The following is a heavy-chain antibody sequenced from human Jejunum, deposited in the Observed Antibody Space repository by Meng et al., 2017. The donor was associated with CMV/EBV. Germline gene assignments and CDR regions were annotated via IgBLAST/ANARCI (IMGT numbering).Heavy chain of an antibody. CDR2: INTHSGDA. V-gene: IGHV1-2*06. D-gene: IGHD5-12*01. CDR1: GYTFTGFY. Sequence: VSCKASGYTFTGFYIHWVRQAPGPGLEWMGRINTHSGDANYAQKFQGRVTMTRDTSFSTAYLDLSRLKSDDTAVYYCVKALGVASTFWGQGTLVTVSS. J-gene: IGHJ4*02. CDR3: VKALGVASTF.